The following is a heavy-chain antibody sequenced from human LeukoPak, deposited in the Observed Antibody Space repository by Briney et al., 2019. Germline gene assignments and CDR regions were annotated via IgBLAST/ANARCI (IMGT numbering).Heavy chain of an antibody. CDR2: ISHDGSHK. Sequence: GGSLRLSCAASGFTFSSYAMHWVRQAPGKGLEWVAVISHDGSHKYYADSVKGRFTISRDDSKNTLYLQMNSLRPEDTAVYYCARGTMVRGVILLGDCWGQGALVTVSS. CDR1: GFTFSSYA. J-gene: IGHJ4*02. D-gene: IGHD3-10*01. CDR3: ARGTMVRGVILLGDC. V-gene: IGHV3-30*04.